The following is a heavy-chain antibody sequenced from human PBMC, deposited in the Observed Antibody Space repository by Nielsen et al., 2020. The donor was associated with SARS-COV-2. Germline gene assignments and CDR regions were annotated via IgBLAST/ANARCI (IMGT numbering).Heavy chain of an antibody. V-gene: IGHV6-1*01. CDR1: GDSVSSSSVA. Sequence: SQTLSLTCVISGDSVSSSSVAWNWIRQSPSRGLEWLGRIYYRSKWFYEYATFVRSRITIDPVTSKNHFSLHLNSVTSEDTAMYYCTRDPGYYHGMDVWGQGTTVIVSS. CDR2: IYYRSKWFY. CDR3: TRDPGYYHGMDV. J-gene: IGHJ6*02.